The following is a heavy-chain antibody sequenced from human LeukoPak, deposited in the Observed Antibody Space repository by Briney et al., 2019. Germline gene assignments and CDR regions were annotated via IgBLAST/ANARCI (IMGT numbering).Heavy chain of an antibody. Sequence: QTSKTLSLTCSVSGGSMSSTSYYWGWIRQSPGKGLEWIGSMFDSRNVFYNPSLKSQVTISVDTSKNQFSLKLTSVSAADTAAYFCARAANAWYYFDYWGQGTLVTVSS. CDR2: MFDSRNV. V-gene: IGHV4-39*07. CDR3: ARAANAWYYFDY. CDR1: GGSMSSTSYY. D-gene: IGHD2-2*01. J-gene: IGHJ4*02.